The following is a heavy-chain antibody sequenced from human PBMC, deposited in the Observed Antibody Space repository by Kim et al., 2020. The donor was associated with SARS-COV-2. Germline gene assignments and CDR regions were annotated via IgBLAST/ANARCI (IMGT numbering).Heavy chain of an antibody. V-gene: IGHV4-59*01. CDR1: GGSISSYY. D-gene: IGHD3-10*01. CDR3: ARVVGMWFGELNFDY. J-gene: IGHJ4*02. Sequence: SETLSLTCTVSGGSISSYYWSWIRQPPGKGLEWIGYIYYSGSTNYNPSLKSRVTISVDTSKNQFSLKLSSVTAADTAVYYCARVVGMWFGELNFDYWGQGTLVTVSS. CDR2: IYYSGST.